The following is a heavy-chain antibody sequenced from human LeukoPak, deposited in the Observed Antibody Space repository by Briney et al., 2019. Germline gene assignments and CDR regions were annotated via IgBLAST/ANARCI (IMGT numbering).Heavy chain of an antibody. Sequence: SETLSLTCTVAGGSISSGGYYWSWIRLHPGKGLEWIGYIYYSGSTYYNPSLKSRVTISVDTSKNQFSLKLSSVTAADTAVYYCARVGYGDYVGAFDIWGQGTMVTVSS. V-gene: IGHV4-31*03. J-gene: IGHJ3*02. D-gene: IGHD4-17*01. CDR1: GGSISSGGYY. CDR3: ARVGYGDYVGAFDI. CDR2: IYYSGST.